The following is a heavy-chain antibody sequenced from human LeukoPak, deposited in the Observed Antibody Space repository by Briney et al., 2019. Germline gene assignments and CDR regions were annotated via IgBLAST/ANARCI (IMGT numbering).Heavy chain of an antibody. D-gene: IGHD3-9*01. Sequence: ASVKVSCKASGYTFTGYYMHWVRQAPGQGLEWMGWINPNSGGTNYAQKFQGRVTMTRDTSISTAYMELSRLRSDDTAVYYCARDSAWLVIDAFDIWGQGTMVTVSS. CDR3: ARDSAWLVIDAFDI. CDR1: GYTFTGYY. V-gene: IGHV1-2*02. J-gene: IGHJ3*02. CDR2: INPNSGGT.